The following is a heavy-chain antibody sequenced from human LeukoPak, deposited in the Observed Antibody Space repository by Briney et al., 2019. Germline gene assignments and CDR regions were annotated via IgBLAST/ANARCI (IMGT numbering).Heavy chain of an antibody. CDR1: GGSFSGYY. Sequence: SETLSLTCAVYGGSFSGYYWSWVRQPPGKGLEWIGEINHSGSTNYNPSLKSRVTISVDTSKNQFSLKLSSVTAADTAVYYCARDSSYAFDIWGQGTMVTVSS. CDR2: INHSGST. CDR3: ARDSSYAFDI. J-gene: IGHJ3*02. D-gene: IGHD6-6*01. V-gene: IGHV4-34*01.